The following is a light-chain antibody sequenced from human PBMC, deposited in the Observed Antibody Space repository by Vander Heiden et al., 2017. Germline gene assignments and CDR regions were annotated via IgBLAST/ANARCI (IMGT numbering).Light chain of an antibody. V-gene: IGKV3-11*01. CDR3: QQRSPRT. CDR1: QSVSSY. CDR2: DAS. J-gene: IGKJ2*02. Sequence: EIVLTQSPATLSLSPGERATLSCRASQSVSSYLAWDQQKPGQAPRLLIYDASNRDTGIQARFSGSGSGTDFTLTSSSLETEDFAVYYHQQRSPRTFGQGTKLEIK.